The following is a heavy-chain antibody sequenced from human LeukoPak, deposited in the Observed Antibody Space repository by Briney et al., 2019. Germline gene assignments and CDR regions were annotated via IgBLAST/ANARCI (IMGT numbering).Heavy chain of an antibody. Sequence: SQTLSLTCAISGDSVSSKNGAWNWIRQSPSRGLEWLGRTYYRSKWYDEYADSVKGRITISPDTSKNQYSLHVYSVTPEDTAVYYCARDLGTSGWYTFDFWGQGTLVTVSS. CDR3: ARDLGTSGWYTFDF. CDR2: TYYRSKWYD. CDR1: GDSVSSKNGA. V-gene: IGHV6-1*01. J-gene: IGHJ5*01. D-gene: IGHD6-19*01.